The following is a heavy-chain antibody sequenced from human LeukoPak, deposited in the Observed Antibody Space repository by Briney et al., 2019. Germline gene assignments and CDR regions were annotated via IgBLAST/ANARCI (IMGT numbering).Heavy chain of an antibody. Sequence: SQTLSLTCVISGDSVSSNSAAWNWIRQSPSRGLEWLGRTYYRSKWYDDYAVSVQSRITVNPDTSKNQFSLQLNSVTPEDTAVYYCARNLFRQRLAHFDYWGQGTLVTVSS. V-gene: IGHV6-1*01. CDR2: TYYRSKWYD. CDR1: GDSVSSNSAA. CDR3: ARNLFRQRLAHFDY. J-gene: IGHJ4*02. D-gene: IGHD6-25*01.